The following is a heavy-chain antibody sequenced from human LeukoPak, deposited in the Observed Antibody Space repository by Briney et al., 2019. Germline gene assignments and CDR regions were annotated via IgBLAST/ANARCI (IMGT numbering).Heavy chain of an antibody. CDR3: ARDTGFGMAAGDPFDY. V-gene: IGHV1-18*01. CDR2: ISAYNDNT. D-gene: IGHD6-13*01. CDR1: GYTFTSYG. J-gene: IGHJ4*02. Sequence: GASVKVSCKASGYTFTSYGVSWVRQAPGQGLEWMGWISAYNDNTNYAQKLQGKVTMTTDTSTSTAYMELRSLRSDDTAVYCCARDTGFGMAAGDPFDYWGQGTLVTVSS.